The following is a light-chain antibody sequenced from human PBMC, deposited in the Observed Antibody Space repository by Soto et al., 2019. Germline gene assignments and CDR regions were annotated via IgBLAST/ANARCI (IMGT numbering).Light chain of an antibody. Sequence: QSVLTQPPSASGTPGQRVPISCSGSSSNIGSKTVNWYQQVPGTAPKLLIHSNNQRPSGVPDRFTGSQSGTSASLAISGLQAEDEADYYCASWDDSLNVWVFGGGSELTVL. J-gene: IGLJ3*02. CDR2: SNN. V-gene: IGLV1-44*01. CDR1: SSNIGSKT. CDR3: ASWDDSLNVWV.